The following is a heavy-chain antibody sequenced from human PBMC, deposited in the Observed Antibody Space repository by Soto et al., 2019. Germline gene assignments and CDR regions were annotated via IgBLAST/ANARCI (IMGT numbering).Heavy chain of an antibody. J-gene: IGHJ4*02. Sequence: QVQLQQWGAGLLKPSETLSLTCAVYGGSVSGYYWCWIRQPPGKGLEWIGEINHSGSTNYNPSLKSRVTISVDTSKNQFSLKLSSVTAADTAVYYCARGRSKYYYDSSGNLDYWGQGTLVTVSS. V-gene: IGHV4-34*01. CDR1: GGSVSGYY. CDR2: INHSGST. CDR3: ARGRSKYYYDSSGNLDY. D-gene: IGHD3-22*01.